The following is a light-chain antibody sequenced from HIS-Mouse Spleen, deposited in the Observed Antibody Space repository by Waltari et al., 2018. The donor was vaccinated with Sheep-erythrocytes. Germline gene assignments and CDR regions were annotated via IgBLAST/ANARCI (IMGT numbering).Light chain of an antibody. Sequence: QSALTQPPSASGSPGQSVTISCTGPSRDVGGYNYVSWYHQHPGKAPKLMIYEVSKRPSGVPDRFSGSKSGNTASLTVSGLQAEDEADYYCSSYAGSNNWVFGGGTKLTVL. V-gene: IGLV2-8*01. CDR2: EVS. CDR1: SRDVGGYNY. CDR3: SSYAGSNNWV. J-gene: IGLJ3*02.